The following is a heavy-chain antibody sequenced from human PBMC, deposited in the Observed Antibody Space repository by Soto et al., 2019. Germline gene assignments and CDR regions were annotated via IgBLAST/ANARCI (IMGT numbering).Heavy chain of an antibody. J-gene: IGHJ4*02. CDR1: GYTFSSRG. CDR2: ISCYNGDT. V-gene: IGHV1-18*04. D-gene: IGHD4-17*01. Sequence: QVQMVQSGTEVKETGASVKVSCKASGYTFSSRGISWVRQAPGQGLEWLGWISCYNGDTFYAQKVQGRVTMTTDRSTSTAYLDLRNLRSDDTAVYYCAVGVDYGDYGYFDSWGQGTLVTVSS. CDR3: AVGVDYGDYGYFDS.